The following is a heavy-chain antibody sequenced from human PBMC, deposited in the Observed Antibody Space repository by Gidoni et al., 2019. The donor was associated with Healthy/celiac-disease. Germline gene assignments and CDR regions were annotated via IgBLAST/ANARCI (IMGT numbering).Heavy chain of an antibody. Sequence: QVQLQQWCAGLLKPSETLSLTCAVYGGSFSCYYWSWPRQPPGKGLEWIGESKHGGSTNYNPALERRVTISVGTSKNQFPLKLSSVTAADTTVYYCARGRLAAADQSPNWFDPWGQGTLVTVSS. V-gene: IGHV4-34*01. J-gene: IGHJ5*02. CDR2: SKHGGST. CDR3: ARGRLAAADQSPNWFDP. D-gene: IGHD6-13*01. CDR1: GGSFSCYY.